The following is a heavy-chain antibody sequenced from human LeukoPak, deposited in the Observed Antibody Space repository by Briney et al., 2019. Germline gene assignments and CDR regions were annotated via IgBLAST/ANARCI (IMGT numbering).Heavy chain of an antibody. J-gene: IGHJ6*03. Sequence: PSETLSLTCTVSGGSISSSSYHWGWIRQPPGKGLEWIGSIYYSGSTYYNPSLKSRVTISVDTSKNQFSLKLSSVTAADTAVYYCARGLRLIDYYYYYMDVWGKGTTVTVSS. CDR2: IYYSGST. D-gene: IGHD2-21*02. V-gene: IGHV4-39*07. CDR3: ARGLRLIDYYYYYMDV. CDR1: GGSISSSSYH.